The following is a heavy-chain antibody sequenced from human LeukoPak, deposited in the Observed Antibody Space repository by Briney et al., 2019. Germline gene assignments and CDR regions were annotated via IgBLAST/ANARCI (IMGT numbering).Heavy chain of an antibody. J-gene: IGHJ4*02. CDR1: GFTFSTYA. Sequence: TGGSLRLSCAASGFTFSTYAMSWVRQAPGKGLEWVSAISRSGSNTYYADSVKGRFTSSRDNSKNTLYLQMNSLRAEDTAVYYCARGTDYDSSGYPPYFDYWGQGTLVTVSS. D-gene: IGHD3-22*01. CDR2: ISRSGSNT. V-gene: IGHV3-23*01. CDR3: ARGTDYDSSGYPPYFDY.